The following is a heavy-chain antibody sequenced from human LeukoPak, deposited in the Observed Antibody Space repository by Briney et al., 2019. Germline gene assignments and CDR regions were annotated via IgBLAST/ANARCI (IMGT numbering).Heavy chain of an antibody. Sequence: ASVKVSCKASGYTFTSYGISWVRQAPGQGLEWTGWISAYNGNTNYAQKLQGRVTMTTDTSTSTAYMELRSLRSDDTAVYYCARDSGSGWYYYYYGMDVWGQGTTVTVSS. CDR2: ISAYNGNT. CDR3: ARDSGSGWYYYYYGMDV. J-gene: IGHJ6*02. CDR1: GYTFTSYG. D-gene: IGHD6-19*01. V-gene: IGHV1-18*01.